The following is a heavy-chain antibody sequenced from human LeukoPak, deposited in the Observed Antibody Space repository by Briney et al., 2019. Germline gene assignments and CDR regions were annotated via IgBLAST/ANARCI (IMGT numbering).Heavy chain of an antibody. CDR1: GSSFSTYA. V-gene: IGHV3-23*01. CDR2: ISASSVST. D-gene: IGHD4-17*01. CDR3: AKGIYGDYALDH. J-gene: IGHJ4*02. Sequence: GGSLRLSCAASGSSFSTYAMTWVRQAPGKGLEWVSGISASSVSTHYADSVKGRFTISRDNSKKTLYLQMNSLRAEDKAVYYCAKGIYGDYALDHWGQGTLVTVSS.